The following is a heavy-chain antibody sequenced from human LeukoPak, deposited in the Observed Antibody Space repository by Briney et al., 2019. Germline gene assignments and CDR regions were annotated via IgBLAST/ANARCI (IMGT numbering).Heavy chain of an antibody. V-gene: IGHV3-23*01. Sequence: EGSLRLSCAASGFTFSSYAMSWVRQAPGKGLEWVSAISGNGGSTYYADSVKGRFTISRDNSKNTLYLQMNSLRAEDTAVYYCASTLSLTGYYGSWFDPWGQGTLVTVSS. CDR1: GFTFSSYA. D-gene: IGHD3-9*01. J-gene: IGHJ5*02. CDR3: ASTLSLTGYYGSWFDP. CDR2: ISGNGGST.